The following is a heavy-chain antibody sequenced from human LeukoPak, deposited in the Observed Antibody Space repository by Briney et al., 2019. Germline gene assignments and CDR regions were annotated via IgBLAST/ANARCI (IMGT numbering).Heavy chain of an antibody. CDR2: ISSSSGYI. CDR3: ARDLHPSGWSDFDY. V-gene: IGHV3-21*01. CDR1: GFTFSSYS. J-gene: IGHJ4*02. Sequence: GGSLRLSCAASGFTFSSYSMNWVRQAPGKGLEWVSSISSSSGYIYYADSVKGRFTISRDISKNTLYLQMNSLRAEDTAVYYCARDLHPSGWSDFDYWGQGTLVTVSS. D-gene: IGHD6-19*01.